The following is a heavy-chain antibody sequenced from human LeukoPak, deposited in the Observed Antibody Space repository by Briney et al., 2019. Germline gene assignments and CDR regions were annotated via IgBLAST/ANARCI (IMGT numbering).Heavy chain of an antibody. Sequence: GGSLRHSCAASGFTFSSYAMHWVRQAPGKGLEWVAVISYDGSNKYYADSVKGRFTISRDNSKNTLYLQMNSLRAEDTAVYYCCGSGPKGYYYGMDVWGQGTTVTVSS. CDR2: ISYDGSNK. D-gene: IGHD3-10*01. J-gene: IGHJ6*02. V-gene: IGHV3-30-3*01. CDR3: CGSGPKGYYYGMDV. CDR1: GFTFSSYA.